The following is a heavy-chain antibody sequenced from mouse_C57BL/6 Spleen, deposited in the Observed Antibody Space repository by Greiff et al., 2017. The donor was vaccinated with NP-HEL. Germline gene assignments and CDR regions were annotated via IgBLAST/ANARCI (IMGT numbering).Heavy chain of an antibody. Sequence: EVHLVESGGGLVKPGGSLKLSCAASGFTFSSYAMSWVRQTPEKRLEWVATISDGGSYTYYPDNVKGRVTISRDNAKNNLYLQMSHLKSEDTAMYYCARGGNSYYFDYWGQGTTLTVSS. V-gene: IGHV5-4*01. CDR1: GFTFSSYA. CDR3: ARGGNSYYFDY. D-gene: IGHD2-1*01. J-gene: IGHJ2*01. CDR2: ISDGGSYT.